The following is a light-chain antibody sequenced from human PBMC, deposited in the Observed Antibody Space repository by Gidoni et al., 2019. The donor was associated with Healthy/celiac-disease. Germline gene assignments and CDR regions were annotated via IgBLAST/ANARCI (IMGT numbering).Light chain of an antibody. J-gene: IGKJ1*01. Sequence: DIQMTQSPSSLSASVVDRVTITCRASQSISSYLNWYQQKPGKAPKLLIYAASSLQSGVPSRFSGSGSGTDFTLTISSLQPEDFATYYCQQSDSTSWTFGQGTKVEIK. CDR1: QSISSY. CDR2: AAS. V-gene: IGKV1-39*01. CDR3: QQSDSTSWT.